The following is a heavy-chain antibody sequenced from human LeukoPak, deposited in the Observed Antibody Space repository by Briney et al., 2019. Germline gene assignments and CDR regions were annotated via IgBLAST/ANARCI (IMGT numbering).Heavy chain of an antibody. D-gene: IGHD5-18*01. CDR1: GGSISSYY. J-gene: IGHJ4*02. CDR2: IYYSGST. Sequence: SETLSLTCTVSGGSISSYYWSWIRQPPGKGLERIGYIYYSGSTNYNPSLKSRVTISVDTSKNQFSLKLSSVTAADTAVYYCASPGYSYGRSFDYWGQGTLVTVSS. V-gene: IGHV4-59*12. CDR3: ASPGYSYGRSFDY.